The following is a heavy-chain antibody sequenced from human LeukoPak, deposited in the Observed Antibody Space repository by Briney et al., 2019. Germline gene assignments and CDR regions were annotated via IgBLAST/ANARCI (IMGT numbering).Heavy chain of an antibody. D-gene: IGHD6-6*01. J-gene: IGHJ4*02. V-gene: IGHV1-69*13. Sequence: GASVKVSCKASGGTFSSYAISWVRQAPGQGLEWMGGIIPIFGTANYAQKFQGRVTITADESTSTAYMELSSLRSEDTAVYYCAREGIAARSGPYYFDYWGQGTLVTVSS. CDR3: AREGIAARSGPYYFDY. CDR1: GGTFSSYA. CDR2: IIPIFGTA.